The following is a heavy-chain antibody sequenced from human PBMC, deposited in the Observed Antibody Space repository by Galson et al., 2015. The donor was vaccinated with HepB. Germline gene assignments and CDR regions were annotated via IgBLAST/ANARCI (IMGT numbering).Heavy chain of an antibody. CDR3: ATSIISGSYYNYYYSYGLDV. V-gene: IGHV3-15*01. CDR2: IKSKSDGGTT. J-gene: IGHJ6*02. D-gene: IGHD3-10*01. CDR1: GFTFINAW. Sequence: SLRLSCAASGFTFINAWMTWVRQAPGKGLEWIGRIKSKSDGGTTDYTTPVEGTFTISRDDSENTVYLQMDFLKAEDTAVYYCATSIISGSYYNYYYSYGLDVWGQGTTVTVSS.